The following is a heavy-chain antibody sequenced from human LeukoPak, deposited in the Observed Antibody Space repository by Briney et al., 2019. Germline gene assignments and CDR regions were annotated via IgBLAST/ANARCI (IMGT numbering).Heavy chain of an antibody. D-gene: IGHD3-10*01. Sequence: PGGSLRLSCAASGFTFDDYAMYWVRHAPGKGLEWVSGITWNSGSIVYADSVKGRFTISRDNAKNSLYLQMNSLRAEDTALYYCAKDMSSGSYAVDYWGQGTLVTVSS. CDR2: ITWNSGSI. CDR1: GFTFDDYA. V-gene: IGHV3-9*01. CDR3: AKDMSSGSYAVDY. J-gene: IGHJ4*02.